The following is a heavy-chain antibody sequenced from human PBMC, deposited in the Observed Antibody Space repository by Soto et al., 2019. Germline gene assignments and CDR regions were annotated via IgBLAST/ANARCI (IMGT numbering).Heavy chain of an antibody. V-gene: IGHV1-2*02. CDR3: ARLAPLYYYDSSGYSNYFDY. CDR1: GYTFTGYY. D-gene: IGHD3-22*01. Sequence: ASVKVSCKASGYTFTGYYMHWVRQAPGQGLEWMGWINPNSGGTNYAQKFQGRVTMTRDTSISTAYMELSRLRSDDTAVYYCARLAPLYYYDSSGYSNYFDYWGQGTLVTVSS. CDR2: INPNSGGT. J-gene: IGHJ4*02.